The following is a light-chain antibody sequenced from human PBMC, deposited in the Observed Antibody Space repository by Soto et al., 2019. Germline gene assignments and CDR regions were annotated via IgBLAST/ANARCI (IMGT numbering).Light chain of an antibody. J-gene: IGLJ1*01. CDR3: GSYEGSSTSYV. CDR1: SSDVGSYNL. Sequence: QSALTQPASVSGSPGQSITISCTGTSSDVGSYNLVSWYQQHPGKAPKLMIYEGSKRPSGVSNRFSGSKSGNTASLTISGLQAEDEADYYCGSYEGSSTSYVFGTGTKLTVL. CDR2: EGS. V-gene: IGLV2-23*01.